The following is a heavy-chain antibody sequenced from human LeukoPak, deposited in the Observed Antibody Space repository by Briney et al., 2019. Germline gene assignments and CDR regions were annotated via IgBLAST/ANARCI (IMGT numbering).Heavy chain of an antibody. J-gene: IGHJ5*02. CDR3: ARVRDFWSGHYNWFDP. Sequence: ASVKVSCKASGYTFTTYAISWVRQAPGQGLEWMGWIGAYDGKTNYAQEFQGRVTVTTDTSTSTAYMELRSLTSDDTAVYYCARVRDFWSGHYNWFDPWGQGTLVTVSS. CDR2: IGAYDGKT. CDR1: GYTFTTYA. V-gene: IGHV1-18*01. D-gene: IGHD3-3*01.